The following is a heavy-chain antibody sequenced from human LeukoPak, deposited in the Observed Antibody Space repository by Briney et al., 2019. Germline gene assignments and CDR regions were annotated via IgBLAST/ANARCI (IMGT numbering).Heavy chain of an antibody. V-gene: IGHV3-11*06. Sequence: GGSLRLSCTASGFTFSDYYMSCIRQAPGKGLEWVSYISSTSSYTNYADSVKGRFTISRDNAKNSLYLQMNSLRAEDTAVYYCAREGLGYSYAGYWGQGTLVTVSS. CDR3: AREGLGYSYAGY. D-gene: IGHD5-18*01. CDR1: GFTFSDYY. J-gene: IGHJ4*02. CDR2: ISSTSSYT.